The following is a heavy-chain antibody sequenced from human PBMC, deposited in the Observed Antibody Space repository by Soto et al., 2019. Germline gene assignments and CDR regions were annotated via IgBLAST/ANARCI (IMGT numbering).Heavy chain of an antibody. V-gene: IGHV3-30-3*01. CDR2: ISYDGSNN. J-gene: IGHJ4*02. Sequence: HPGGSLRLSCAASGFTFSSYAMHWVRQAPGKRLEWGPVISYDGSNNNDADSVKRRFTNSRDNSKNTLSRQMNSLRAEDTAVYYCARDGEGGASIGYCDYWGQGTLVTVSS. D-gene: IGHD1-26*01. CDR1: GFTFSSYA. CDR3: ARDGEGGASIGYCDY.